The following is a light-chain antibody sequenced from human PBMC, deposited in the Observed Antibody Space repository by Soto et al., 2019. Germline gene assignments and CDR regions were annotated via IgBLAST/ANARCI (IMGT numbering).Light chain of an antibody. CDR3: QTWGTGIQGV. CDR2: LNSDGSH. Sequence: QPVLTQSPSASASLGASVNLTCTLSSGHSNYAIAWHQQHPEKGPRYLMKLNSDGSHNKGDGIPDRFSGSSSGAERYLTISSLQSEDEADYYCQTWGTGIQGVFGGGTKLTVL. V-gene: IGLV4-69*01. J-gene: IGLJ3*02. CDR1: SGHSNYA.